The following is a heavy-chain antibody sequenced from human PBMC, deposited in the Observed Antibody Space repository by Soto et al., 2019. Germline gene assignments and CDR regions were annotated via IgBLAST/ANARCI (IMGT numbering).Heavy chain of an antibody. CDR3: ARGRYGDY. Sequence: QVHLVQSGAEVKKPGASVKVSCKGSGYAFTTYVITWVRQAPGQGLERMGWISAHNGNTNHAQRLQGRVTVTRDTSTSTAYMELRSLRSDDTAVYSCARGRYGDYWGQGALVTVSS. CDR2: ISAHNGNT. CDR1: GYAFTTYV. V-gene: IGHV1-18*01. D-gene: IGHD1-1*01. J-gene: IGHJ4*02.